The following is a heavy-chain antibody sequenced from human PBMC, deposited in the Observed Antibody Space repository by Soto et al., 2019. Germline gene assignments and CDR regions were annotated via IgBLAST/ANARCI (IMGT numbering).Heavy chain of an antibody. CDR1: GGSINSSNW. J-gene: IGHJ5*02. CDR2: IYHSGST. V-gene: IGHV4-4*02. D-gene: IGHD4-17*01. Sequence: LSLTCAVSGGSINSSNWWSWVRQPPGKGLEWIGEIYHSGSTNYNPSLRSRVTISVDKSKNQFSLKLNSVTAADTAVYYCARVWTTVTNWFDPWGQGTLVTVSS. CDR3: ARVWTTVTNWFDP.